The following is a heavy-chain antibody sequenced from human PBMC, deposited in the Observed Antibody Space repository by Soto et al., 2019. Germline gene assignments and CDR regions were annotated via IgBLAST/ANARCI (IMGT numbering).Heavy chain of an antibody. CDR1: GFPFSSYW. D-gene: IGHD5-12*01. CDR2: IKQDGSEK. Sequence: EVQLVESGGGLVQPGGSLRLSCAASGFPFSSYWMSWVRQAPGKGLEWVANIKQDGSEKYYVDSVKGRFTISRDNAKNSLYLQMNSLRAEDTAVYYCARDRGYDVDYWGQGTLVTVSS. V-gene: IGHV3-7*01. J-gene: IGHJ4*02. CDR3: ARDRGYDVDY.